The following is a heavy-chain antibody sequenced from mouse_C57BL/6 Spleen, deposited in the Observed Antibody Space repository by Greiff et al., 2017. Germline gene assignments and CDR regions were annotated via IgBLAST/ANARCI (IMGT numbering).Heavy chain of an antibody. CDR1: GYSITSGYY. Sequence: VQLKESGPGLVKPSQSLSLTCSVTGYSITSGYYWNWIRQFPGNKLEWMGYISYDGSNNYNPSLKNRISITRDTSTNPFCLKLSSVTTEDTATYYCARDPEAAMDYWGQGTSVTVSS. J-gene: IGHJ4*01. CDR3: ARDPEAAMDY. CDR2: ISYDGSN. V-gene: IGHV3-6*01.